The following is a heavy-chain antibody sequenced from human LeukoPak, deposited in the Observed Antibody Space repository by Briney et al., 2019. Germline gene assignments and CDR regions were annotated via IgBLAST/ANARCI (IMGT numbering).Heavy chain of an antibody. CDR2: IKRDGSEN. V-gene: IGHV3-7*01. D-gene: IGHD3-22*01. Sequence: PGGSLRLTCAASGCTFSSYGMHWVRQAPGKGLEWVGNIKRDGSENYYVDSVKGGITTFRATAKNSLFLQMNRPRAEATAVYYCARIDSSVYCNGYFDYWGQGILVTVSS. J-gene: IGHJ4*02. CDR3: ARIDSSVYCNGYFDY. CDR1: GCTFSSYG.